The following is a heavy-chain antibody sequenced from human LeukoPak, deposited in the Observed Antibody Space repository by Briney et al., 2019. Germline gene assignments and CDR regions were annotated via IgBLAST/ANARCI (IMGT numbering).Heavy chain of an antibody. CDR1: GFTVSSNY. CDR3: AITRANYYGSGSLDY. CDR2: IYSGGST. Sequence: PGGSLRLSCAASGFTVSSNYVSWVRQAPGKGLEWVSVIYSGGSTYYADSVKGRFTISRDNSKNTLYLQMNSLRAEDTAVYYCAITRANYYGSGSLDYWGQGTLVTVSS. V-gene: IGHV3-53*01. J-gene: IGHJ4*02. D-gene: IGHD3-10*01.